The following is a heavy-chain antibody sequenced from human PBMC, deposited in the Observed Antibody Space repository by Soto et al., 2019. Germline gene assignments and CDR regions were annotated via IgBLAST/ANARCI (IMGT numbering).Heavy chain of an antibody. V-gene: IGHV2-5*02. Sequence: QITLKESGPTLVKPTQTLTLTCTFSGFSLTTDRVGVGWIRQPPGEALEWLAVIYWDDSKTYRPSLESRRTITKDTSKNQVALTMTNMDSLDTATYYCAHAYGGRSLYWGHGTLVTVSS. CDR2: IYWDDSK. J-gene: IGHJ4*01. CDR3: AHAYGGRSLY. CDR1: GFSLTTDRVG. D-gene: IGHD1-26*01.